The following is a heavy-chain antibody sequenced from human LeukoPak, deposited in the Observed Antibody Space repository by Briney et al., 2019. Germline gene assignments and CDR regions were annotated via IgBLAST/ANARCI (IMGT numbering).Heavy chain of an antibody. CDR1: GYTFTTYG. CDR2: ISAYNGNT. CDR3: ARGPLWFGEFYFDY. Sequence: ASVKVSCKASGYTFTTYGISWVRQAPGQGVEWMGWISAYNGNTNYAQKLQGRVTMTTDTSTSTAYMDLRSLRSDDTAVYYCARGPLWFGEFYFDYWGQGTLVTVSS. V-gene: IGHV1-18*01. J-gene: IGHJ4*02. D-gene: IGHD3-10*01.